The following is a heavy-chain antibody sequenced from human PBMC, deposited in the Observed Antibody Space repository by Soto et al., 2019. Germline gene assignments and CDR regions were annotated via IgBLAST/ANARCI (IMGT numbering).Heavy chain of an antibody. V-gene: IGHV3-23*01. CDR1: GFTRSSYA. J-gene: IGHJ4*02. D-gene: IGHD6-13*01. CDR3: AKVAQYSSSWYYFDY. Sequence: GGSLRLSCAAPGFTRSSYAMSWVRQAPGKGLEWVSVISGSGSSTDYADSAKGRFTISRDNSKNTLYLQMSSLRAEDTAIYYCAKVAQYSSSWYYFDYWGQGTLVTVS. CDR2: ISGSGSST.